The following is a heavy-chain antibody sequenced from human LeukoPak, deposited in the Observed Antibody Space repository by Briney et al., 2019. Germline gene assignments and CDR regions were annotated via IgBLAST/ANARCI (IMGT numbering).Heavy chain of an antibody. CDR1: GSTFSSYA. V-gene: IGHV3-23*01. CDR3: AKRHLGAGELSPIGY. D-gene: IGHD3-10*01. Sequence: GGSLRLPCAASGSTFSSYAMSWVRQAPGKGLEWVSAISGSGGSTYYADSVKGRFTISRDNSKNTLYLQMNSLRTEDTAVYYCAKRHLGAGELSPIGYWGQATLVIFSS. J-gene: IGHJ4*02. CDR2: ISGSGGST.